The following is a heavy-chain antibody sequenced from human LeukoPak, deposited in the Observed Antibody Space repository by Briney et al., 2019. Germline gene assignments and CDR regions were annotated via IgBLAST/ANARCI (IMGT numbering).Heavy chain of an antibody. J-gene: IGHJ4*02. CDR2: LNPNRGAT. Sequence: GDSVKVSCKASGYTFTDYYMHWVRQAPGQGLEWMGWLNPNRGATNYAQKFQGRVSMTRDTSISTAYMELSDLRSDDTAVYYCARGRNIEMTTMRGGSDYWGQGTLVTVST. CDR1: GYTFTDYY. D-gene: IGHD5-24*01. V-gene: IGHV1-2*02. CDR3: ARGRNIEMTTMRGGSDY.